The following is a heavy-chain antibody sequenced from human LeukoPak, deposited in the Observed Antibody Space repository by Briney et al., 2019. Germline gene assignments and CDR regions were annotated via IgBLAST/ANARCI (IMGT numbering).Heavy chain of an antibody. J-gene: IGHJ4*02. CDR1: GLSFSTYA. CDR2: VNGNGGST. V-gene: IGHV3-23*01. CDR3: AKSLYGGCDY. Sequence: GGSLRLSCAASGLSFSTYAMSWVRQAPGKGLEWVSGVNGNGGSTSYADSVKGRFTIFRDNSKNTVYLQMNSLRVEDTAVYYCAKSLYGGCDYWGQGTVVTVSS. D-gene: IGHD3-16*02.